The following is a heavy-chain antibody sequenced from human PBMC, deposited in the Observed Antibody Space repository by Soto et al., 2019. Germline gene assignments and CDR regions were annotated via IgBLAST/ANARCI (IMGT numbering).Heavy chain of an antibody. CDR3: AGLQSMRLSGLDH. Sequence: QVQLQESGPGLVKPSQTLSLTCTVSGGSISSGDYYWSWIRQPPGKGLEWIGYIYYSGSTYYNPSLKCRVTISVDTSKNQFSLKLSSVTAADTAVYYCAGLQSMRLSGLDHWGQGTLVTVSS. D-gene: IGHD3-16*02. CDR1: GGSISSGDYY. J-gene: IGHJ5*02. V-gene: IGHV4-30-4*01. CDR2: IYYSGST.